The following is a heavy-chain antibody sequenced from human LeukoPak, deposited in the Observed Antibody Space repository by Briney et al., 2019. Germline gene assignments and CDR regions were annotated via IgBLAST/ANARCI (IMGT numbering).Heavy chain of an antibody. CDR3: ARDGYYYDSSGYLGTRWFDP. J-gene: IGHJ5*02. D-gene: IGHD3-22*01. Sequence: ASVEVSCKASGYTFTSYGISWVRQAPGQGLEWMGWISAYNGNTNYAQKLQGRVTMTTDTSTSTAYMELRGLRSDDTAVYYCARDGYYYDSSGYLGTRWFDPWGQGTLVTVSS. V-gene: IGHV1-18*01. CDR2: ISAYNGNT. CDR1: GYTFTSYG.